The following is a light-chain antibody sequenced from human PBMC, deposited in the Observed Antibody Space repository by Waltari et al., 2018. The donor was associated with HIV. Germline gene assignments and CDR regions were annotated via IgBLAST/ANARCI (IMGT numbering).Light chain of an antibody. V-gene: IGLV3-9*01. CDR2: RSY. CDR1: KIGSKS. Sequence: SYELTQPLSASVALGQTARISCGGEKIGSKSVNWYQYRPGKAPLLVIYRSYLRPCGTAVRFSCSNSANTATLTITKVRAAYKADYACQVWHNITAIFGRGTKLTVL. J-gene: IGLJ2*01. CDR3: QVWHNITAI.